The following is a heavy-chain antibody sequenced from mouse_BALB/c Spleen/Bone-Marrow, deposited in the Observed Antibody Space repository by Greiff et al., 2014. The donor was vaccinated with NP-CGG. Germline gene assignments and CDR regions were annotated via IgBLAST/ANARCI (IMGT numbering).Heavy chain of an antibody. V-gene: IGHV5-17*02. CDR1: GFTFSSFG. CDR3: TRSRGNWDDFDV. D-gene: IGHD4-1*01. J-gene: IGHJ1*01. CDR2: ISSGSSIT. Sequence: EVNVVESGGGLVQPGGSRKLSCAASGFTFSSFGMHWVRQAPEKGLEWVAYISSGSSITYYADTLKGRFTISRDNPKNTLFLQMTSLRSEDTAIYYCTRSRGNWDDFDVWGAGTTVTVSS.